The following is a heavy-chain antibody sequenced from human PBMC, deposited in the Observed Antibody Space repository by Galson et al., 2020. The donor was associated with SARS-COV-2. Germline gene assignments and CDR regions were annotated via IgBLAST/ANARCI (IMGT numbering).Heavy chain of an antibody. Sequence: GESLKISCAASGFTFSRYAMHWVRQAPGKGLEWVAVILYDGSNKYYADSVKGRFTISRDNSKNTLYLQMNSLRPEDTAVYYCARDTGRGAVAADGTDYWGQGTLVTVSS. CDR1: GFTFSRYA. V-gene: IGHV3-30*04. CDR3: ARDTGRGAVAADGTDY. J-gene: IGHJ4*02. D-gene: IGHD6-19*01. CDR2: ILYDGSNK.